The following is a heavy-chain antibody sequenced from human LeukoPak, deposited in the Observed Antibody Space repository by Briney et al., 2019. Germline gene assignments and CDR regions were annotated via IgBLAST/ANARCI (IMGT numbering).Heavy chain of an antibody. Sequence: PGGSLRLSCAASGFTFSSYAMSWVRQAPGKGLEWVSAISGSGGSTYYADSVKGRFTISRDNSKNTLYLQMNSLRAEDTAVYYCAKDGRRCSGGSCYYNWFDPWGQGILVTVSS. D-gene: IGHD2-15*01. CDR1: GFTFSSYA. J-gene: IGHJ5*02. CDR3: AKDGRRCSGGSCYYNWFDP. V-gene: IGHV3-23*01. CDR2: ISGSGGST.